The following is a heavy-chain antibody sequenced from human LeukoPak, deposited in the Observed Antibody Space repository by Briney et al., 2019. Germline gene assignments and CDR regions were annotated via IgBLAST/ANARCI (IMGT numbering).Heavy chain of an antibody. Sequence: PSETLSLTCTVSGGSISSYYWSWIRQPAGKGLEWIGRIYTSGSTNDNPSLKSRVTMSVDTSENQFSLKLSSVTAADTAVYYCARSPDTAMVTRFDYWGQGTLVTVSS. CDR2: IYTSGST. V-gene: IGHV4-4*07. J-gene: IGHJ4*02. CDR3: ARSPDTAMVTRFDY. CDR1: GGSISSYY. D-gene: IGHD5-18*01.